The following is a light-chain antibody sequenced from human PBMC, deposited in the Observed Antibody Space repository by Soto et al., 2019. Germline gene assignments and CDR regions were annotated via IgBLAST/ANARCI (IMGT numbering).Light chain of an antibody. CDR2: SNT. J-gene: IGLJ3*02. CDR3: QSYDSGFSGPWV. V-gene: IGLV1-40*01. CDR1: NSNLGAGYA. Sequence: QSVLTQPPSVSGAPGQRVTISCTGNNSNLGAGYAVHWYQHIPGSAPRLIIYSNTNRPSGVPDRFSGSKSGTSASLAISGLQAEDEGDYHCQSYDSGFSGPWVFGGGTKVTVL.